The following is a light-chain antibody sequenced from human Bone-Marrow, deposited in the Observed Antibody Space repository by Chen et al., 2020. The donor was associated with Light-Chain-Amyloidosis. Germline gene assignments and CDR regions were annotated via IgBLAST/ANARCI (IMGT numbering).Light chain of an antibody. V-gene: IGLV3-21*02. CDR2: DDS. Sequence: SYVLTQPSSVSVAPGQTATIACGGNNIASTRVHWYQQTPGPAPLLVVYDDSDRPSGIPERLSGSNSGNTATLTISRVEAGDEADYXCQVWDRSSDRPVFGGGTKLTVL. CDR3: QVWDRSSDRPV. CDR1: NIASTR. J-gene: IGLJ3*02.